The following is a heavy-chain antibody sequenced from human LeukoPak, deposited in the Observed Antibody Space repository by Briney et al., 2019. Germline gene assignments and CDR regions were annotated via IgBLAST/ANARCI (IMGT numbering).Heavy chain of an antibody. CDR2: IYYSGST. CDR1: GGSISSYY. Sequence: PSETLSLTCTVSGGSISSYYWSWIRQPPGKGLEWIGYIYYSGSTNYNPSLKSRVTISVDTSKNQFSLKLSSVTAADTAVYYCAGGSYDILTGYSPYYFDYWGQGTLVTVSS. J-gene: IGHJ4*02. V-gene: IGHV4-59*12. CDR3: AGGSYDILTGYSPYYFDY. D-gene: IGHD3-9*01.